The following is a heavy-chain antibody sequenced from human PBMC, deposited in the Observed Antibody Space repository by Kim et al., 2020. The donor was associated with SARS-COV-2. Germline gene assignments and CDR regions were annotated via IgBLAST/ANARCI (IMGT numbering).Heavy chain of an antibody. Sequence: ASVKVSCKASGYAFNDYHLHWVRQAPGKGLEWMGWIHPKSGDTHYAQKFQSRVTMTRDMSISTVYMELTSLRSDATAVFYCTSQITGTSFEYWAREPWSP. CDR1: GYAFNDYH. CDR3: TSQITGTSFEY. J-gene: IGHJ4*02. CDR2: IHPKSGDT. D-gene: IGHD1-1*01. V-gene: IGHV1-2*02.